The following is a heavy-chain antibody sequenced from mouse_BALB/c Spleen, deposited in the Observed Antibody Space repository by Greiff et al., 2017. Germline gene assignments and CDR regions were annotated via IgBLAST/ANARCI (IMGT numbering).Heavy chain of an antibody. CDR2: ISNLAYSI. V-gene: IGHV5-15*02. J-gene: IGHJ4*01. CDR1: GFTFSDYG. D-gene: IGHD1-1*01. Sequence: EVKLVESGGGLVQPGGSRKLSCAASGFTFSDYGMAWVRQAPGKGPEWVAFISNLAYSIYYADTVTGRFTISRENAKNTLYLEMSSLRSEDTAMYYCARDRNYYGSSPPMDYWGQGTSVTVSS. CDR3: ARDRNYYGSSPPMDY.